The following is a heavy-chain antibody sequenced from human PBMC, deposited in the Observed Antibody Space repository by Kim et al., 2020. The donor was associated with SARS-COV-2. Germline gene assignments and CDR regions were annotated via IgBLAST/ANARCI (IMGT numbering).Heavy chain of an antibody. CDR1: VFTFSSYA. V-gene: IGHV3-64*01. Sequence: GWSLRLSCAASVFTFSSYAMHWVRQAPGKGLEYVSAISSNGGSTYFANSVKGRFTISRDNSKNTLYLQMGSLRAEDMAVYYCAREVADYVDLRGGMDVWGQGTTVTVSS. CDR2: ISSNGGST. J-gene: IGHJ6*02. D-gene: IGHD4-17*01. CDR3: AREVADYVDLRGGMDV.